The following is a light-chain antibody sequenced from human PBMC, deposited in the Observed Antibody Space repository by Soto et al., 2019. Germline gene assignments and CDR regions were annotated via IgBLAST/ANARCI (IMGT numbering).Light chain of an antibody. V-gene: IGKV3-15*01. CDR3: QQYNNWPLWT. J-gene: IGKJ1*01. CDR2: GAS. Sequence: EIVMTQSPATLSVSPGERATHSCRASQSVSSNLAWYQQKPGQAPRLLIYGASTRATGIPVRFSGSGSGTEFTLTISSLQSEDFAVYYCQQYNNWPLWTFGQGTKVDIK. CDR1: QSVSSN.